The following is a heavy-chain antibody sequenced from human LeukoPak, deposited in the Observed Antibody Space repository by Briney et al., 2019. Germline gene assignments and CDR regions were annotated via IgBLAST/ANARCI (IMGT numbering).Heavy chain of an antibody. CDR2: FSHSGFP. J-gene: IGHJ5*02. V-gene: IGHV4-34*01. Sequence: SETLSLTCAVYGGSFSGYYWSWIRQPPGKGLEWIGEFSHSGFPIYNPSLEGRATISIDTSKNHFSLRLTSLTAADTAVYYCARHGFYGDSARRKFDPWGQGTLVTVSS. CDR1: GGSFSGYY. CDR3: ARHGFYGDSARRKFDP. D-gene: IGHD4-17*01.